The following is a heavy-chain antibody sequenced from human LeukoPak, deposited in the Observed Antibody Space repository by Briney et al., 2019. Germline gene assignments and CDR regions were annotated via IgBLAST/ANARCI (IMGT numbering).Heavy chain of an antibody. V-gene: IGHV4-39*07. CDR3: ARGPLTALYDSSGYYDY. Sequence: SETLSLTCTVSSGSISSSSYYWGWIRQPPGKGLEWIGSIYYSGSTYYNPSLKSRVTISVDTSKNQFSLKLSSVTAADTAVYYCARGPLTALYDSSGYYDYRGQGTLVTVSS. J-gene: IGHJ4*02. CDR2: IYYSGST. D-gene: IGHD3-22*01. CDR1: SGSISSSSYY.